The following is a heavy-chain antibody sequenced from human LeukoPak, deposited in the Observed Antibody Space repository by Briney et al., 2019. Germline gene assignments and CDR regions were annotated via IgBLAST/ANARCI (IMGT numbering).Heavy chain of an antibody. CDR3: AELGITMIGGV. CDR2: IKSDGSST. Sequence: GRSLRLSCAASGFTFSSYWMHWVRQAPGKGLVWVSRIKSDGSSTNYADSVKGRFTISRDNAKNSLYLQMNSLRAEDTAVYYCAELGITMIGGVWGKGTTVTISS. J-gene: IGHJ6*04. D-gene: IGHD3-10*02. V-gene: IGHV3-74*01. CDR1: GFTFSSYW.